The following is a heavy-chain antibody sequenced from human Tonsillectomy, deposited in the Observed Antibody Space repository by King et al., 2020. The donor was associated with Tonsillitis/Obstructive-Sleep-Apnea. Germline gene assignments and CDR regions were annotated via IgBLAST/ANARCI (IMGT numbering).Heavy chain of an antibody. V-gene: IGHV3-33*01. Sequence: VQLVESGGGVVQPGRSLRLSCAASGFTFSSYGIHWVRQAPGKGLEWVAVIWYDGSNKYYTDSVKGRFTISRDNSKNTLYLQMNSLRAEDTAVYYCAGDNIEFDPWGQGTLVTVSS. CDR2: IWYDGSNK. CDR3: AGDNIEFDP. J-gene: IGHJ5*02. CDR1: GFTFSSYG.